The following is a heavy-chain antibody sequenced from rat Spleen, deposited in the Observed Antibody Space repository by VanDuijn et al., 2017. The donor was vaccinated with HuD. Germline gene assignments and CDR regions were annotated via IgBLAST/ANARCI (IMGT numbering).Heavy chain of an antibody. V-gene: IGHV5S13*01. Sequence: EVQLVESDGGLVQPGRSLKLSCATSGFTFSDYAMAWVRQAPTKGLEWVASISTGGGDTYYRDSVKGRFTISRDNAKNTLYLQMDSLRSEDTATYYCAKDKGEYNNLFDYWGQGVMVTVSS. CDR3: AKDKGEYNNLFDY. CDR2: ISTGGGDT. J-gene: IGHJ2*01. CDR1: GFTFSDYA. D-gene: IGHD1-10*01.